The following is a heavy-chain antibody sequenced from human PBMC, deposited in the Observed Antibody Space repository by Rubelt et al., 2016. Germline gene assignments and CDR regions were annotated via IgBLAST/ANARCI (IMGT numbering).Heavy chain of an antibody. Sequence: EVQLVESGGGLVQPGGSLRLSCAASGFTFSSYWMSWVRQAPGKGLEWGANIKQDGSEKYYVDSVKGRFTISRDNAKISLSLQMISLRADDTAVYYCATDYLGYWGQGTLVTVSS. CDR2: IKQDGSEK. CDR3: ATDYLGY. J-gene: IGHJ4*02. V-gene: IGHV3-7*05. CDR1: GFTFSSYW.